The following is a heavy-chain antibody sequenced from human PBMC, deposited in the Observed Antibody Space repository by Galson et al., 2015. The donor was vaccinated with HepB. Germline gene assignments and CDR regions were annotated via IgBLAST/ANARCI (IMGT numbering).Heavy chain of an antibody. Sequence: SLRLSCAASGFTFSIYPMHWVRQAPGKGLEWVAVISHDDNIRSSADSVKGRFTISRDNSKNTVYLQMNSLRAKDTAVYYCARGVATITDYHYYGMDVWGQGTTVTVSS. D-gene: IGHD5-24*01. J-gene: IGHJ6*02. V-gene: IGHV3-30-3*01. CDR3: ARGVATITDYHYYGMDV. CDR2: ISHDDNIR. CDR1: GFTFSIYP.